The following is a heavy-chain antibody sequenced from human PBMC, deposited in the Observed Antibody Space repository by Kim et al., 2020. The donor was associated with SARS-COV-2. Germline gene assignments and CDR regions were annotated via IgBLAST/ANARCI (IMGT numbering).Heavy chain of an antibody. V-gene: IGHV3-11*06. D-gene: IGHD3-22*01. J-gene: IGHJ5*02. CDR1: GFTFSDYY. CDR3: ARDGGYNTNRFDP. CDR2: ISSSSSYT. Sequence: GGSLRLSCAASGFTFSDYYMSWIRQAPGKGLEWVSYISSSSSYTNYADSVKGRFTISRDNAKNSLYLQMNSLRAEDTAVYYCARDGGYNTNRFDPWGQGTLVTVSS.